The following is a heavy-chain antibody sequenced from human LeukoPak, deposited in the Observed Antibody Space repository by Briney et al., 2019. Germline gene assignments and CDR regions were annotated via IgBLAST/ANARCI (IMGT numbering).Heavy chain of an antibody. Sequence: GGSLRLSCVASGFTFGKYWMSWVRQAPGKGLEWVANIKLDGSEKNYVDSVKGRFTISRDNTKNSLYLQMNSLRVEDTTVFYCARDQYDTWSRRGNFDSWGQGTLVIVSS. V-gene: IGHV3-7*03. CDR2: IKLDGSEK. CDR3: ARDQYDTWSRRGNFDS. D-gene: IGHD3-3*01. CDR1: GFTFGKYW. J-gene: IGHJ4*02.